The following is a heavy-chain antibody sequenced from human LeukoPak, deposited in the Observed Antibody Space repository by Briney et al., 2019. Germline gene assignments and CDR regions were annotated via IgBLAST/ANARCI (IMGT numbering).Heavy chain of an antibody. CDR2: INPSGGST. CDR3: ARDSELPTPRSPKYFDY. V-gene: IGHV1-46*01. Sequence: ASVKVSCKASGYTFTSYYMHWVRQAPGQGLEWMGIINPSGGSTSYAQKFQGRVTMTRDMSTSTVYMELSSLRSEDTAVYYCARDSELPTPRSPKYFDYWGQGTLVTVSS. J-gene: IGHJ4*02. CDR1: GYTFTSYY. D-gene: IGHD1-26*01.